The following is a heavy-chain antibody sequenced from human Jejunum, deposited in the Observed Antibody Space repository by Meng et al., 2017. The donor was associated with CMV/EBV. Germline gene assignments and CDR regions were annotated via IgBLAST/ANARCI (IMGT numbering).Heavy chain of an antibody. CDR2: INANSGDT. D-gene: IGHD3-10*01. CDR1: YTFTVYY. CDR3: ARDTSYGSGSPFDY. J-gene: IGHJ4*02. V-gene: IGHV1-2*02. Sequence: YTFTVYYMHWVRQAPGQGLEWMGWINANSGDTNYAQKFQGRVTMTRDTSISTAYMELSRLRSDDTAVYYCARDTSYGSGSPFDYWGQGTLVTVSS.